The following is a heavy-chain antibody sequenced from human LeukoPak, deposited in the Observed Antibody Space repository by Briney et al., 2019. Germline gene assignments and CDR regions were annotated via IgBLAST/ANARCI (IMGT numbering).Heavy chain of an antibody. CDR1: GFSLGNNG. Sequence: GGSLRLSCAASGFSLGNNGMSWVRQAPGKGLEWASGISGSSDKTYYADSVKGRFTVFRDNSRNTLYLQLKSLRVEDTAVYYCAKSSSSSGEWGQGTLVTVSS. CDR3: AKSSSSSGE. D-gene: IGHD6-6*01. J-gene: IGHJ4*02. V-gene: IGHV3-23*01. CDR2: ISGSSDKT.